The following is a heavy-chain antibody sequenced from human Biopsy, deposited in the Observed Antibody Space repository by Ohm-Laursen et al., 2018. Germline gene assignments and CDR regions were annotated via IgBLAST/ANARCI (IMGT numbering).Heavy chain of an antibody. Sequence: SLRLSCAASGLIFSDYYMSWIRQAPGKGLEWMSIIWYDGSNEYYADSVKGRFTISRDNSKNTVFLQMSSLRAEDTGVYYCARDPIVGSKADGMDVWGQGTTVTVSS. V-gene: IGHV3-33*08. CDR3: ARDPIVGSKADGMDV. CDR2: IWYDGSNE. CDR1: GLIFSDYY. J-gene: IGHJ6*02. D-gene: IGHD1-26*01.